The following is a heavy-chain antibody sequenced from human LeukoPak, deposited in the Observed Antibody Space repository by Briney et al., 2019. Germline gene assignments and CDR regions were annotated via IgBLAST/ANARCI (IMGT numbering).Heavy chain of an antibody. CDR2: INPNSGGT. V-gene: IGHV1-2*02. CDR1: GYTFTGYY. CDR3: ARVDTAMDYYYYYGMDV. J-gene: IGHJ6*02. D-gene: IGHD5-18*01. Sequence: EASVKVSCKASGYTFTGYYMHWVRQAPGQGLEWMEWINPNSGGTNYAQKFQGRVTMTRDTSISTAYMELSRLRSDDTAVYYCARVDTAMDYYYYYGMDVWGQGTTVTVSS.